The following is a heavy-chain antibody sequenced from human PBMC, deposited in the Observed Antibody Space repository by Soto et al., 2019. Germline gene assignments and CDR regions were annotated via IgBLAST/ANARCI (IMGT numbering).Heavy chain of an antibody. V-gene: IGHV6-1*01. Sequence: QVQLHQSGPGLVKPSQTLSLTCAISGDSVSSDTAAWNWIRQSPSRGLEWLGRTYYRSRWHNDYAVSMGSRITIRPDTSKNQISLQLTSVTPEDTAVYYCTTQTFGMDVWGQGTTVTVSS. CDR1: GDSVSSDTAA. CDR2: TYYRSRWHN. CDR3: TTQTFGMDV. J-gene: IGHJ6*02.